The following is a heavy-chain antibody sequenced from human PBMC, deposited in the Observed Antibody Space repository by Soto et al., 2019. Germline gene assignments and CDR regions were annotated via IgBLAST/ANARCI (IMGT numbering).Heavy chain of an antibody. V-gene: IGHV4-59*08. CDR1: GGSISSYY. CDR2: IYYSGST. Sequence: SETLSLTCTVSGGSISSYYWSWIRQPPGKGLEWIGYIYYSGSTNCNPSLKSRVTISVDTSKNQFSLKLSSVTAADTAVYYCARHQNYYDYIWGSYRSDAFDIWGQGTMVTVSS. D-gene: IGHD3-16*02. J-gene: IGHJ3*02. CDR3: ARHQNYYDYIWGSYRSDAFDI.